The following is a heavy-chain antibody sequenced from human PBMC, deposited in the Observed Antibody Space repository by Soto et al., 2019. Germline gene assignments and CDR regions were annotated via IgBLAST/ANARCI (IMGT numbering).Heavy chain of an antibody. V-gene: IGHV3-23*01. CDR2: VSPNGQGI. CDR1: GFTLGRYG. Sequence: PGGSLRLPCAASGFTLGRYGMSWVRQAPGKGLEWVSAVSPNGQGIYYADSVRGRFTISRDFSKNTVFLHMDSLRAEDTAVYYCAKDRDYPRDYFHYWGQGTLVTVSS. D-gene: IGHD3-10*01. J-gene: IGHJ4*02. CDR3: AKDRDYPRDYFHY.